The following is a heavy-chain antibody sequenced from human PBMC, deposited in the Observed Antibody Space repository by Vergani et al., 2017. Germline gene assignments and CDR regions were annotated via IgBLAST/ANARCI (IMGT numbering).Heavy chain of an antibody. J-gene: IGHJ5*02. V-gene: IGHV4-31*03. D-gene: IGHD3-10*01. CDR2: IYYSGST. CDR1: CGPIRSGGYY. CDR3: ARLITMGRGAFDP. Sequence: QVQLQESGPGLVKPSQILSLTCTVPCGPIRSGGYYLSWIRQHPGKGLEWIGYIYYSGSTYYNPPLKRRVTISVDTSKNQFSLKLSSVTSADTAVYYCARLITMGRGAFDPWGQGTLVTVSS.